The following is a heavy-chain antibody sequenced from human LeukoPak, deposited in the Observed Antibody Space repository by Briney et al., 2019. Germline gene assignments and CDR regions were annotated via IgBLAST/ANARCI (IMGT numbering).Heavy chain of an antibody. D-gene: IGHD6-13*01. J-gene: IGHJ4*02. V-gene: IGHV4-39*01. CDR2: IYYSGST. CDR1: GGSISSSSYY. Sequence: PSETLSLTCTVSGGSISSSSYYWGWIRQPPGKGLEWIGSIYYSGSTYYNPSLKSRVTMSVDTSKNQFSLKLSSVTAADTAVYYCARHAGGISATGTRPFDYWGQGTLVTVSS. CDR3: ARHAGGISATGTRPFDY.